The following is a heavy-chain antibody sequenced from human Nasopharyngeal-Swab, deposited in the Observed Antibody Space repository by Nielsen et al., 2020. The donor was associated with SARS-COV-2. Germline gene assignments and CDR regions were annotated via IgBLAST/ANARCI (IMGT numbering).Heavy chain of an antibody. CDR3: ARVGGGFVLMGLDI. D-gene: IGHD2-8*01. J-gene: IGHJ3*02. V-gene: IGHV3-11*01. CDR1: GFTFGDYY. Sequence: LKISCAASGFTFGDYYMSWIRQAPGKGLEWVSYISSSGSTIYYADSVKGRFTISRDNAKNSLYLQMNSLRAEDTAVYYCARVGGGFVLMGLDIWGQGTMVTVSS. CDR2: ISSSGSTI.